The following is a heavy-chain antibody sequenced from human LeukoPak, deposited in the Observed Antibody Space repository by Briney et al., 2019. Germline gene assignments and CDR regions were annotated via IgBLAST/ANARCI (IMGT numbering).Heavy chain of an antibody. CDR3: AKDNGSGSYYNGIYGMDV. V-gene: IGHV3-43*01. D-gene: IGHD3-10*01. J-gene: IGHJ6*02. Sequence: GGSLRLSCAASGFTFDDYTMHWVRQAPGKGLEWVSLISWDGGSTYYADSVKGRFTISRDNSKNSLYLQMNGLRTEDTALYYCAKDNGSGSYYNGIYGMDVWGQGTTVTVSS. CDR2: ISWDGGST. CDR1: GFTFDDYT.